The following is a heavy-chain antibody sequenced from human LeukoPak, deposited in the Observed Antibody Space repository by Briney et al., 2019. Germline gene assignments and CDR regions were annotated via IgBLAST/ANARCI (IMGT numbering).Heavy chain of an antibody. Sequence: GGSLRLSCAASGFTLTRYWMHWVRQVPGKGLVWVSRINSDGSSTNYADSVKGRFTISRDNAENTLHLQMTSLRAEDTAVYYCASSLSGGNWFDPWGQGTLVIVS. CDR3: ASSLSGGNWFDP. CDR1: GFTLTRYW. CDR2: INSDGSST. J-gene: IGHJ5*02. V-gene: IGHV3-74*01. D-gene: IGHD1-26*01.